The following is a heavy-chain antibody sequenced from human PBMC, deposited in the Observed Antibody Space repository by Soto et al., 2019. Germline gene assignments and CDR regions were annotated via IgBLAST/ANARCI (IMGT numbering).Heavy chain of an antibody. Sequence: SETLSLTCTVSGGSISSYYWSWIRQPPGKGLEWIGYIYYSGSTNYNPSLKSRVTISVDTSKNQFSLKLSSVTAADTAVYYCARDHSVTMVRGDYYYMDVWGKGTTVTSP. CDR3: ARDHSVTMVRGDYYYMDV. V-gene: IGHV4-59*01. CDR1: GGSISSYY. D-gene: IGHD3-10*01. J-gene: IGHJ6*03. CDR2: IYYSGST.